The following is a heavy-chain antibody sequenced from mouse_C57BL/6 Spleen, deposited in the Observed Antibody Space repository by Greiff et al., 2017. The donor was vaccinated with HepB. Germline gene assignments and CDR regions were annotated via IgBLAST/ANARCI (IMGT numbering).Heavy chain of an antibody. J-gene: IGHJ3*01. D-gene: IGHD2-2*01. CDR2: IDPSDSET. V-gene: IGHV1-52*01. CDR3: ARQGIYYGYDGSWFAY. CDR1: GYTFTSYW. Sequence: QVQLQQPGAELVRPGSSVKLSCKASGYTFTSYWMHWVKQRPIQGLEWIGNIDPSDSETHYNQKFKDKATLTVDKSSSTAYMQLSSLTSEDSSVYHCARQGIYYGYDGSWFAYWGQGTLVTVSA.